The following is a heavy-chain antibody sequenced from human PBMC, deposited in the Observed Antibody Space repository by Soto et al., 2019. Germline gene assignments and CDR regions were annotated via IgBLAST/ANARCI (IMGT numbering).Heavy chain of an antibody. CDR3: AKFFGYSSSWNYWYFDL. CDR1: GFTFSSYA. D-gene: IGHD6-13*01. Sequence: EVQLLESGGGLVQPGGSLRLSCAASGFTFSSYAMSWVRQAPGKGLEXVSAISGSGGSTYYADSVKGRFTISRDNSKNTLYLQMNSLRAEDXAVXYCAKFFGYSSSWNYWYFDLWGRGTLVTVSS. V-gene: IGHV3-23*01. J-gene: IGHJ2*01. CDR2: ISGSGGST.